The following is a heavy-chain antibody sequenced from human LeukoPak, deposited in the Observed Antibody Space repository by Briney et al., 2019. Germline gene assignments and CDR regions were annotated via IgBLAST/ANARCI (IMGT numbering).Heavy chain of an antibody. CDR1: GFTFSSYA. D-gene: IGHD3-9*01. CDR3: ARVGTYDILTGYYWRPDY. V-gene: IGHV3-23*01. CDR2: ISGSGTST. J-gene: IGHJ4*02. Sequence: GGSLRLSCAASGFTFSSYAMSWVRQAPGKGLEWVSTISGSGTSTYYADSVKGRFTISRDNSKNTLYLQMNSLRAEDTAVYYCARVGTYDILTGYYWRPDYWGQGTLVTVSS.